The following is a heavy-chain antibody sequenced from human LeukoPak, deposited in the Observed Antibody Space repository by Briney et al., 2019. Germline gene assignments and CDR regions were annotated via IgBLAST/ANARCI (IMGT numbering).Heavy chain of an antibody. V-gene: IGHV1-24*01. D-gene: IGHD6-13*01. CDR1: GYTLTELS. CDR3: ARDRATAAGTESFDP. J-gene: IGHJ5*02. Sequence: ASVKVSCKVSGYTLTELSMHWVRQAPGKGLEWMGGFDPEDGETIYAQKFQGRVTMTEDTSTSTAYMELRSLRSDDTAVYYCARDRATAAGTESFDPWGQGTLVTVSS. CDR2: FDPEDGET.